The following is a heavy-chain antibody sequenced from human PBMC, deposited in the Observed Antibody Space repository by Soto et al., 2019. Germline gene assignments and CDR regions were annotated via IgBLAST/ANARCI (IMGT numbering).Heavy chain of an antibody. CDR2: ISSSSSYI. V-gene: IGHV3-21*01. CDR3: ARDEGYYDYVWGSYRYTGRAFDI. J-gene: IGHJ3*02. CDR1: GFTFSSYS. Sequence: EVQLVESGGGLVKPGGSLRLSCAASGFTFSSYSMNWVRQAPGKGLEWVSSISSSSSYIYYADSVKGRFTISRDNAKNALYLKMNSLRAEDTAVYYCARDEGYYDYVWGSYRYTGRAFDIWGQGTMVTVSS. D-gene: IGHD3-16*02.